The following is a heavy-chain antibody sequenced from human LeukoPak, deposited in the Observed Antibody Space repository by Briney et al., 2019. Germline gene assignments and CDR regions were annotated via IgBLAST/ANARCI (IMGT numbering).Heavy chain of an antibody. V-gene: IGHV3-23*01. CDR2: ISPSGGIT. J-gene: IGHJ1*01. Sequence: XXXXVRQAPGXGLXGVSGISPSGGITXYTDSVKGRFTISRXXSKXTVSLQMNSLRGDDTAVYYXXXXXXXXXXKDXGQXXXXTVSS. CDR1: X. CDR3: XXXXXXXXXKD.